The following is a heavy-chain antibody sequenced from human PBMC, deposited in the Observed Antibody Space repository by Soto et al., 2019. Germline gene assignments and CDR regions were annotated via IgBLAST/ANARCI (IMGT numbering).Heavy chain of an antibody. J-gene: IGHJ4*02. CDR1: GFTFSSYG. CDR3: ARDRPYSSSFVFDY. CDR2: IWYDGSNK. D-gene: IGHD6-13*01. V-gene: IGHV3-33*01. Sequence: QVQLVESGGGVVQPGRSLRLSCAASGFTFSSYGMHWVRQAPGKGLEWVAVIWYDGSNKYYADSVKGRFTISRDNSKNTLYLQVNSLRAEDTAVYYCARDRPYSSSFVFDYWGQGTLVTVSS.